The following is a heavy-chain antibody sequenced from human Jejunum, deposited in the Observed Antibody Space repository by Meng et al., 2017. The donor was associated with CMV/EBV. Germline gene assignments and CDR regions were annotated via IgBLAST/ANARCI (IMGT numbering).Heavy chain of an antibody. CDR2: IYSGSGRT. D-gene: IGHD6-13*01. CDR1: GFTFNNDA. J-gene: IGHJ4*02. CDR3: AKATEADGYYFDY. Sequence: SGFTFNNDAMGWVRQAPGKGLEWVSSIYSGSGRTYYGDSVKGRFIISRDNSRDTLYLQMTSLRPEDTAIYYCAKATEADGYYFDYWGQGILVTVSS. V-gene: IGHV3-23*03.